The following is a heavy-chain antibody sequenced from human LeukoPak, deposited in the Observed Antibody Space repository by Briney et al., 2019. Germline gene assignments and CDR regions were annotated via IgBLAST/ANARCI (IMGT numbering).Heavy chain of an antibody. CDR2: IRYDGSNK. Sequence: GGSLRLSCAASGFTFSSYGMHWVRQAPGKGLEWVAFIRYDGSNKYYADSVKGRFTISRDNSKNTLYLQMNSLRAEDTAVYYCAKDAPNYYGSGSYPDYWGQGTLDTVSS. CDR3: AKDAPNYYGSGSYPDY. V-gene: IGHV3-30*02. CDR1: GFTFSSYG. D-gene: IGHD3-10*01. J-gene: IGHJ4*02.